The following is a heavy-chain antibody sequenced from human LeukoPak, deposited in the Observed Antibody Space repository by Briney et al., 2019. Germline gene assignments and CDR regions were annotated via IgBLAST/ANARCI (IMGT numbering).Heavy chain of an antibody. V-gene: IGHV4-34*01. D-gene: IGHD2-21*02. Sequence: SETLSLTCAVYGGSFSGYYWSWIRQPPGKGLEWIGEINHSGSTNYNPSLKSRVTISVDTSKNQFSLKLSSVTAADTAVYYCARRYCGGDCYFAEGPLDAFDIWGQGTMVTVSS. CDR2: INHSGST. CDR3: ARRYCGGDCYFAEGPLDAFDI. CDR1: GGSFSGYY. J-gene: IGHJ3*02.